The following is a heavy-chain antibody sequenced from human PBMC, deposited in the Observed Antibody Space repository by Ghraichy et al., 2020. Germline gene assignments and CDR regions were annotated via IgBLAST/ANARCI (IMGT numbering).Heavy chain of an antibody. J-gene: IGHJ6*02. CDR1: GFTFSSYA. D-gene: IGHD1-1*01. CDR3: ANWMNETPRYYYYGMDV. CDR2: ISGSGGST. V-gene: IGHV3-23*01. Sequence: GGSLRLSCAASGFTFSSYAMSWVRQAPGKGLEWVSAISGSGGSTYYADSVKGRFTISRDNSKNTLYLQMNSLRAEDTAVYYCANWMNETPRYYYYGMDVWGQGTTVTVSS.